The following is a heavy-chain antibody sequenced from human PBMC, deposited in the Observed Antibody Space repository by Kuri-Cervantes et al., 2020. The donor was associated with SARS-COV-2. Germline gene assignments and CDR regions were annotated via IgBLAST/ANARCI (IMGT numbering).Heavy chain of an antibody. J-gene: IGHJ4*02. CDR1: GFTFSSYA. D-gene: IGHD6-13*01. Sequence: GESLKISCAASGFTFSSYAMHWVRQAPGKGLGWVAVISYDGSNKYYADSVKGRFTISRDNSKNTLYLQMNSLRAEDTAVYYCARDRGIYSSSLGLHFDYWGQGTLVTVSS. CDR2: ISYDGSNK. CDR3: ARDRGIYSSSLGLHFDY. V-gene: IGHV3-30*01.